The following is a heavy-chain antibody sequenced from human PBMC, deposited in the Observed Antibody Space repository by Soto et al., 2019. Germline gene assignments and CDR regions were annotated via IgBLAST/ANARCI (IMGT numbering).Heavy chain of an antibody. V-gene: IGHV3-33*01. D-gene: IGHD6-19*01. CDR2: IWYDGSNK. J-gene: IGHJ4*02. CDR1: GFTFSSYG. Sequence: QVQLVESGGGVVQPGRSLRLSCAASGFTFSSYGMHWVRQAPGKGLEWVAVIWYDGSNKYYADSVKGRFTISRDNSKNTLYLQMNSLRAEDTAVYYCARDGITPLTVDSSGWYLGYWGQGTLVNVSS. CDR3: ARDGITPLTVDSSGWYLGY.